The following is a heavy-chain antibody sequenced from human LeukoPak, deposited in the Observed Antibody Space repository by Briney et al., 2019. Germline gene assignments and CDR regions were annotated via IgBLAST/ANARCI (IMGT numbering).Heavy chain of an antibody. D-gene: IGHD6-13*01. CDR1: GYTFTGYY. Sequence: ASVKVSCKASGYTFTGYYMHWVRQAPGQGLEWMGWINPDSGGTNYAQKFQGRVTMTRDTSINTAYMELSRLRSDDTAVYYCATSNPIAAAGRDNWFDPWGQGTLVTVSS. V-gene: IGHV1-2*02. CDR3: ATSNPIAAAGRDNWFDP. J-gene: IGHJ5*02. CDR2: INPDSGGT.